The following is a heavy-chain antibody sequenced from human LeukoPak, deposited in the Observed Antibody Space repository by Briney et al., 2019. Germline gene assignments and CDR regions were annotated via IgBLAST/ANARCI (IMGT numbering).Heavy chain of an antibody. V-gene: IGHV4-39*01. CDR1: GGSISSSSYY. D-gene: IGHD5/OR15-5a*01. Sequence: SETLSLTCTVSGGSISSSSYYWGWIRQPPGKGLEWIGSIYYSGSTYYNPSLKSRVTISVDTSKNQFSLKLSSVTAADTAVYYCASSVLKRGVRGAFDIWGKGTMFTVSS. J-gene: IGHJ3*02. CDR2: IYYSGST. CDR3: ASSVLKRGVRGAFDI.